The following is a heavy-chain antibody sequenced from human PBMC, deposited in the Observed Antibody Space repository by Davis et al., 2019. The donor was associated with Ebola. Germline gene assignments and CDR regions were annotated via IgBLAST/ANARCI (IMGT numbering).Heavy chain of an antibody. CDR3: AVIAAAGTDFDY. D-gene: IGHD6-13*01. Sequence: ESLKISSAASGFTFSSNGMHWVRQPPGKGLEWIGEINHSGSTNYNPSLKSRVTISVDTSKNQFSLKLSSVTAADTAVYYCAVIAAAGTDFDYWGQGTLVTVSS. J-gene: IGHJ4*02. V-gene: IGHV4-34*08. CDR1: GFTFSSNG. CDR2: INHSGST.